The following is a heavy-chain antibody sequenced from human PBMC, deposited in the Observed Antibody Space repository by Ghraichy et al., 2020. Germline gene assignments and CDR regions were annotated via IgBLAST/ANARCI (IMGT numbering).Heavy chain of an antibody. V-gene: IGHV4-39*07. CDR2: IYYSGST. D-gene: IGHD1-26*01. CDR3: ASTRRELPYYYYYGMDV. J-gene: IGHJ6*02. CDR1: GGSISSSSYY. Sequence: SETLSLTCTVSGGSISSSSYYWGWIRQPPGKGLEWIGSIYYSGSTYYNPSLKSRVTISVDTSKNQFSLKLSSVTAADTAVYYCASTRRELPYYYYYGMDVWGQGTTVTVSS.